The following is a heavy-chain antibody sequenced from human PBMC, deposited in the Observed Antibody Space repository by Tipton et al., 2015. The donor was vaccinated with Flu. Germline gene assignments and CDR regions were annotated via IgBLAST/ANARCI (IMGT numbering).Heavy chain of an antibody. J-gene: IGHJ6*02. CDR3: ARHRQLGVVVVPAALRGAYGMDV. Sequence: QLVQSGAEVKKPGESLKISCKGSGYNFTDFWIGWVRQMPGKGLEWMGIIYPRDSDTRYSPSFRGQVTISADRSINTAYLQWRSLRASDTAMYYCARHRQLGVVVVPAALRGAYGMDVWGQGTTLTVSS. D-gene: IGHD2-2*01. CDR2: IYPRDSDT. V-gene: IGHV5-51*01. CDR1: GYNFTDFW.